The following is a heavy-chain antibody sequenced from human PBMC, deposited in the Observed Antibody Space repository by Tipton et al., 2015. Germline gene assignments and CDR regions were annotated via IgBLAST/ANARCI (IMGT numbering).Heavy chain of an antibody. Sequence: SLRLSCAADGFTLSTYSMSWVRQAPGEGLEWVSGINWNGGMTAHADSVGGRFTISRDNAKNSLYLQMDSVRPEDTALYYCAKDFYGGNSGIQLDYWGQGTQVTVSS. D-gene: IGHD4-23*01. CDR2: INWNGGMT. J-gene: IGHJ4*02. CDR1: GFTLSTYS. CDR3: AKDFYGGNSGIQLDY. V-gene: IGHV3-20*04.